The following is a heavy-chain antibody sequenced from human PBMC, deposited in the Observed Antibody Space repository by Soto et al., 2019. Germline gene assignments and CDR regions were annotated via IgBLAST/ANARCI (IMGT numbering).Heavy chain of an antibody. CDR3: GLSMGYSSSWYPSDY. D-gene: IGHD6-13*01. CDR2: ISSSGSTI. V-gene: IGHV3-11*01. Sequence: GGSLRLSCAASGFTFSDYYMSWIRQAPGKGLEWVSYISSSGSTIYYADSVKGRFTISRDNAKNSLYLQMNSLRAEDTAVYYCGLSMGYSSSWYPSDYWGQGTLVTVSS. CDR1: GFTFSDYY. J-gene: IGHJ4*02.